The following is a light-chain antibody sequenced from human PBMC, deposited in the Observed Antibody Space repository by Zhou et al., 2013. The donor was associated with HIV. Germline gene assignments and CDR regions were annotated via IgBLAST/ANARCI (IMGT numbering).Light chain of an antibody. J-gene: IGKJ2*01. Sequence: DVVVTQSPVSLPVTLGQPASISCRSSQSLVHSDGNTYLSWFQQRPGQSPRRLIYRVSNRDSGVPDRFSGSESGTDFTLEISRVEAEDVGIYFCMQGTHWPPYTFGQGTRLEL. CDR2: RVS. CDR1: QSLVHSDGNTY. V-gene: IGKV2-30*02. CDR3: MQGTHWPPYT.